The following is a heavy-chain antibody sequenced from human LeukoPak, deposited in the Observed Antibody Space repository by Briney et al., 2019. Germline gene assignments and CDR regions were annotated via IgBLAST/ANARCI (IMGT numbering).Heavy chain of an antibody. CDR1: GDSISRSSYY. CDR2: IYYSGST. D-gene: IGHD2-8*02. J-gene: IGHJ4*02. V-gene: IGHV4-39*01. CDR3: ARHRRSTTGSEEYDY. Sequence: SETLSLTCTVSGDSISRSSYYWAWIRQPPGKGLEWIGSIYYSGSTYYNPSLKSRVTISVDTPKNQFSLKVSSVTAADTAVYYCARHRRSTTGSEEYDYWGQGTLVTVSS.